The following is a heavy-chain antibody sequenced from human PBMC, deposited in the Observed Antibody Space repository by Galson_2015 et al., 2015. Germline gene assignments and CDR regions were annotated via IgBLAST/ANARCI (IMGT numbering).Heavy chain of an antibody. CDR3: ARHGEITLEYVYAHFDY. CDR1: GFTFSTFG. CDR2: ISYEGTNK. D-gene: IGHD2/OR15-2a*01. J-gene: IGHJ4*02. V-gene: IGHV3-30*03. Sequence: SLRLSCAASGFTFSTFGMHWVRQAPGKGLEWVAMISYEGTNKDYADSVKGRFTISRDNSMSTLYLQMNSLRPEDTAVYFCARHGEITLEYVYAHFDYWGQGTLVTVSS.